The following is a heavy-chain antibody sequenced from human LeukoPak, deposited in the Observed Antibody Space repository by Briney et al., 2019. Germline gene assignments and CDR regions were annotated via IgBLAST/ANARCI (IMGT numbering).Heavy chain of an antibody. J-gene: IGHJ4*02. D-gene: IGHD2-21*01. V-gene: IGHV5-51*01. CDR1: GYSFARNW. CDR2: INPVDFDT. Sequence: KAGESLKISCKGSGYSFARNWVGWIRQMPGKGLEWMGIINPVDFDTRYSPSFQGQVTMSADRSISTAYLQWSSLKASDSATYYCARRVRDTSDSSRRFDYWGQGSLVTVSS. CDR3: ARRVRDTSDSSRRFDY.